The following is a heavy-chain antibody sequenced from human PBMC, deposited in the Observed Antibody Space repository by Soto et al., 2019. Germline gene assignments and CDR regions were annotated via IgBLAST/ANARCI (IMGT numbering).Heavy chain of an antibody. CDR3: AREGRTIFGVVVGYYFDY. CDR1: GGSVSSSSYY. Sequence: SETLSLTCTVSGGSVSSSSYYWGWVRQPPGKGLEWIGSVYYSGNTYYNPSLESRVTISVDKSKNQFSLKLRSVSAADTAVYYFAREGRTIFGVVVGYYFDYWGQGTLVTVSS. CDR2: VYYSGNT. D-gene: IGHD3-3*01. V-gene: IGHV4-39*07. J-gene: IGHJ4*02.